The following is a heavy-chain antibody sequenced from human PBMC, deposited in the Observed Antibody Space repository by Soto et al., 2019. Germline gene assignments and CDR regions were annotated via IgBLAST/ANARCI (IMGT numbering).Heavy chain of an antibody. CDR3: AKAGCSGGSCYPYFFDY. V-gene: IGHV3-23*01. CDR2: IGSSGGST. CDR1: GFTFSSYA. D-gene: IGHD2-15*01. Sequence: EVQLLESGGGLVQPGGSLRLSCAASGFTFSSYAMSWVRQAPGKGLEWVSAIGSSGGSTFYADSVKGRFTISRDNSKNTLFLQMNSLRAEDTAVYYCAKAGCSGGSCYPYFFDYWGQGTLVTVSS. J-gene: IGHJ4*02.